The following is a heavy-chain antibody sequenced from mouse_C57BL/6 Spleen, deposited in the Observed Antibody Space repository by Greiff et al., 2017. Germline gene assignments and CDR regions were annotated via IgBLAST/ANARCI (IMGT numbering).Heavy chain of an antibody. Sequence: ESGPGLVAPSQSLSITCTVSGFSLTSYAISWVRQPPGKGLEWLGVIWTGGGTNYNSALKSRLSISKDNSKSQVFLKMNSLQTDDTARYYCARDYGSSLNWYFDVWGTGTTVTVSS. CDR3: ARDYGSSLNWYFDV. CDR1: GFSLTSYA. J-gene: IGHJ1*03. CDR2: IWTGGGT. D-gene: IGHD1-1*01. V-gene: IGHV2-9-1*01.